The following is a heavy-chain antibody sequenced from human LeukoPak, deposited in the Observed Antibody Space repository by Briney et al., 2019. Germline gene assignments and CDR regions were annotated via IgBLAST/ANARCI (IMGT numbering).Heavy chain of an antibody. V-gene: IGHV1-18*01. CDR3: ARHSTVLRFLEWLPQYMDV. CDR1: GYTFTSYG. Sequence: ASVKVSCKASGYTFTSYGISWVRQAPGQGLEWMGWISAYNGNTNYAQKLQGRVTMTTDTSTSTAYMELRSLRSDDTAVYYCARHSTVLRFLEWLPQYMDVWGKGTTVTVSS. CDR2: ISAYNGNT. D-gene: IGHD3-3*01. J-gene: IGHJ6*03.